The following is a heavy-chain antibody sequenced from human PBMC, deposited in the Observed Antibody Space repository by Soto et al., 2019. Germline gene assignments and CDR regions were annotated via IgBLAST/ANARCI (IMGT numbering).Heavy chain of an antibody. J-gene: IGHJ4*02. D-gene: IGHD5-18*01. V-gene: IGHV4-31*03. CDR2: ISYGGST. CDR1: GGSINSGGYC. CDR3: SRGILV. Sequence: QVQLQESGPGLVRPSQTLSLTCTVSGGSINSGGYCWSWIRQHPGKGLDWIGCISYGGSTSYNPSLNNRVTIAVDTSKNQFSLKRPSMTAADTAVYYCSRGILVWGEGALITVPP.